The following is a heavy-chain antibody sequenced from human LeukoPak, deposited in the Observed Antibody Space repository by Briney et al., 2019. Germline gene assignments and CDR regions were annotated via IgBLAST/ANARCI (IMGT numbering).Heavy chain of an antibody. CDR1: GGSIISSSYY. V-gene: IGHV4-39*07. CDR3: ARDEYPYGGRTHPYFFDY. J-gene: IGHJ4*02. Sequence: SETLSLTCTVSGGSIISSSYYWGWIRQPPGKGLEWIGSIYYLGNTYYNPSLKSRITISVDTSKNQFSLKLSSVTAADAAVYYCARDEYPYGGRTHPYFFDYWGQGTLVTVSS. CDR2: IYYLGNT. D-gene: IGHD3-10*01.